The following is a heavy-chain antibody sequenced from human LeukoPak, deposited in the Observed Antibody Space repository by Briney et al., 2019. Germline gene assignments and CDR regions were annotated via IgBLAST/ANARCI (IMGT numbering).Heavy chain of an antibody. J-gene: IGHJ4*02. D-gene: IGHD3-3*01. V-gene: IGHV1-2*02. CDR1: GYTFTGYY. Sequence: GASVKVSCTASGYTFTGYYMHWARQAPGQGPEWMGWINPNSGVTNYAQKFQGRVTMTRDTSTSTAYMELSSLRSDDTAVYYCARDFGVFGVVIPTGLDYWGQGTLVTVSS. CDR3: ARDFGVFGVVIPTGLDY. CDR2: INPNSGVT.